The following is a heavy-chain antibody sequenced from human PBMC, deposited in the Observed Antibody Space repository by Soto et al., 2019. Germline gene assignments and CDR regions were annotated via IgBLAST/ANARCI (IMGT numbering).Heavy chain of an antibody. J-gene: IGHJ4*02. D-gene: IGHD4-17*01. V-gene: IGHV3-21*06. CDR1: GITFSTYT. CDR3: TTSITTVTAPSSDY. CDR2: ISSSGSHI. Sequence: EVPLVESGGGLVKPGGSLRLSCAASGITFSTYTMQWVRQAPGKGVEWVSSISSSGSHIFYAESVKGRFSISRDNAKNSLLHQMSSLRASDTAVYYCTTSITTVTAPSSDYWGQGTLVTVSS.